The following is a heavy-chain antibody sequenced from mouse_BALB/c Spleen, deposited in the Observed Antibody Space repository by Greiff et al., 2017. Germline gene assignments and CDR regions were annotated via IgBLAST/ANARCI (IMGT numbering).Heavy chain of an antibody. V-gene: IGHV1-5*01. D-gene: IGHD2-4*01. Sequence: VQLQQSGTVLARPGASVKMSCKASGYSFTSYWMHWVKQRPGQGLEWIGAIYPGNSDTSYNQKFKGKAKLTAVTSASTAYMELSSLTNEDSAVYYCSRSTMITGYFDYWGQGTTLTVSS. J-gene: IGHJ2*01. CDR2: IYPGNSDT. CDR3: SRSTMITGYFDY. CDR1: GYSFTSYW.